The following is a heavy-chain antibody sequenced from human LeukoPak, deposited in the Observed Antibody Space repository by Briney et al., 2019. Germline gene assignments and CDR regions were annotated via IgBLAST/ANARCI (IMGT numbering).Heavy chain of an antibody. V-gene: IGHV3-30*02. CDR3: AKDGGKYQLLTLDY. CDR2: IRYDGSNK. Sequence: GGSLRLSCSASGFTFSSYGMHWVRQAPGKGLEWVAFIRYDGSNKYYADSVKGRFTISRDNSKNTLYLQMNSLRAEDTAVYYCAKDGGKYQLLTLDYWGQGTLVTVSS. D-gene: IGHD2-2*01. J-gene: IGHJ4*02. CDR1: GFTFSSYG.